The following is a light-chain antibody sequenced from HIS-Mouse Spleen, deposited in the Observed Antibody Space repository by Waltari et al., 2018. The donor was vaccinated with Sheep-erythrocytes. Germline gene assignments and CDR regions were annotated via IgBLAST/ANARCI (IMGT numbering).Light chain of an antibody. V-gene: IGLV3-21*02. CDR2: DDS. CDR3: QVWDSSSDHPYV. CDR1: NIGSKS. J-gene: IGLJ1*01. Sequence: SYVLTQPPSVSVAPGQTARITCGGNNIGSKSVHWYQQKPGQAPVLVVYDDSDRPPGMPERFAGSNSGNTATVTISRGEAGDEADYYCQVWDSSSDHPYVFGTGTKVTVL.